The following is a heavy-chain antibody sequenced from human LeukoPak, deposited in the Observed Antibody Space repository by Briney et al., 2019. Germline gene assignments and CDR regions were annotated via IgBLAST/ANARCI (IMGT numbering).Heavy chain of an antibody. CDR2: IKEDGTGK. J-gene: IGHJ6*02. CDR3: AREIPQQLVAMDV. Sequence: GGSLRLSCAASGFTFSTYWMSWVRQAPGKGLEWLANIKEDGTGKNHVDSVKGRFTISRDNAKNSLYLQMNGLRAEDTAVYYCAREIPQQLVAMDVWGQGTTVTVSS. V-gene: IGHV3-7*04. D-gene: IGHD6-13*01. CDR1: GFTFSTYW.